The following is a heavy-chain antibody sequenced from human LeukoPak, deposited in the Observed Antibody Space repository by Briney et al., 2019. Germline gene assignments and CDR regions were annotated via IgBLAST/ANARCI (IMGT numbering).Heavy chain of an antibody. Sequence: ASVKVSCKASGYTFTTYDITWVRQATGQGLEWMGWMNPNSGDTAYAQKFQGRVAMTRDTSISTAYMELSSLRSEDTAVYYCARGLGDYYDTSDYYYAVPAYWGQGTLVTVSS. CDR2: MNPNSGDT. V-gene: IGHV1-8*01. D-gene: IGHD3-22*01. CDR1: GYTFTTYD. J-gene: IGHJ4*02. CDR3: ARGLGDYYDTSDYYYAVPAY.